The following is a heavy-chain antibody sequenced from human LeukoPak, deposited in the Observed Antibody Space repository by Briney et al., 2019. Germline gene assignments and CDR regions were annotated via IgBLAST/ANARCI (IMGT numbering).Heavy chain of an antibody. CDR3: AKGSVKYYDFWSGYLNWFDP. V-gene: IGHV3-23*01. CDR1: GFTFSSYA. J-gene: IGHJ5*02. CDR2: ISGSGGST. D-gene: IGHD3-3*01. Sequence: PGGSLRLSCAASGFTFSSYAMSWVRQAPGKGLEWVSAISGSGGSTYYADSVKGRFTISRDNSKNTLYLQMNSLRAEDTAVYYCAKGSVKYYDFWSGYLNWFDPWGQGTLVTVSS.